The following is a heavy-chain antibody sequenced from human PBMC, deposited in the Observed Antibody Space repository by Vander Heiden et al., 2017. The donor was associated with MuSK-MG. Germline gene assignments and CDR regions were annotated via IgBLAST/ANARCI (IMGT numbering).Heavy chain of an antibody. CDR2: IYYSGST. J-gene: IGHJ4*02. Sequence: QVQLQESGPGLVKPSQTLSLTCTVSGGSISSGGSYWNWIRQHPGKGLEWIGYIYYSGSTYYNPSLKSRVTISIDTSKNQFSLKLSSLTAADTAVYYCAREAGYCSGGSCYSVLAYWGQGTLVTVSS. D-gene: IGHD2-15*01. CDR3: AREAGYCSGGSCYSVLAY. CDR1: GGSISSGGSY. V-gene: IGHV4-31*03.